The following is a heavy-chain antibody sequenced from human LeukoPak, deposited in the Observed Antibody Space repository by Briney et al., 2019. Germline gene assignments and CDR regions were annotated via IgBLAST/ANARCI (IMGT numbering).Heavy chain of an antibody. CDR3: ARRFGAGSYYKGVDS. V-gene: IGHV1-2*02. D-gene: IGHD3-10*01. CDR2: INPKTGDT. J-gene: IGHJ4*02. Sequence: GASVKVSCKASGYTFTDHFLHWVRQAPGQGLEWVGSINPKTGDTLYGQKFQDRVTMTRDTSISTAYMELSRLTSDETALFYCARRFGAGSYYKGVDSWGQGTLVTVSS. CDR1: GYTFTDHF.